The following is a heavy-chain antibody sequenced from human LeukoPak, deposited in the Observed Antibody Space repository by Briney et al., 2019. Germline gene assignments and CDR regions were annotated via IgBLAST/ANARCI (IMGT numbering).Heavy chain of an antibody. J-gene: IGHJ4*02. D-gene: IGHD4-17*01. V-gene: IGHV3-23*01. Sequence: GGSLRLSCAASGFTFSSYTMTWVRQAPGKGLEWVSAISGSGASTYYADSVKGRCTISRDNSEDTLYLQMNSLSADDTAVYYCANRDYVGYFDYWGQGTLVTVSS. CDR1: GFTFSSYT. CDR3: ANRDYVGYFDY. CDR2: ISGSGAST.